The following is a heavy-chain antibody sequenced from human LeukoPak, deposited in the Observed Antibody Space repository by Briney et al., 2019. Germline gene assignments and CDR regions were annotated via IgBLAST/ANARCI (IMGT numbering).Heavy chain of an antibody. CDR1: GGSISSDGYY. D-gene: IGHD1-7*01. J-gene: IGHJ4*02. V-gene: IGHV4-31*03. CDR2: IYYSGST. Sequence: SETLSLTCTVSGGSISSDGYYWSWIRQHPGKGLEWIGYIYYSGSTYYNPSLKSRVTISVDTSKNQFSLKLSSVTAADTAVYYCARVDDWNYAPQFDYWGQGTLVTVSS. CDR3: ARVDDWNYAPQFDY.